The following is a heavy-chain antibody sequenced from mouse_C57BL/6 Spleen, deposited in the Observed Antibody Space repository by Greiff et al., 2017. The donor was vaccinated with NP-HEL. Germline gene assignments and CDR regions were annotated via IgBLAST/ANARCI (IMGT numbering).Heavy chain of an antibody. CDR1: GYTFTSYW. V-gene: IGHV1-69*01. J-gene: IGHJ2*01. Sequence: QVQLQQPGAELVMPGASVKLSCKASGYTFTSYWMHWVKQRPGQGLEWIGEIDPSDSYTNYNQKFKGKSTLTVDKSSSTAYIQLSSLTSEDSAVYYCARGDYSNIDYWGKGTTLTVSS. D-gene: IGHD2-5*01. CDR2: IDPSDSYT. CDR3: ARGDYSNIDY.